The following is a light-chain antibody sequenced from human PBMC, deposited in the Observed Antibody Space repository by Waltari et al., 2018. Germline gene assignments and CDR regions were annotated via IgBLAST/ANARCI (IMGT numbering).Light chain of an antibody. J-gene: IGLJ3*02. CDR3: AAWDDSLSGLWV. Sequence: QSVLTQSPSASGTHGQTVTISCSGSSSNIGTNSVYWYQHFPGTAPKLLIYRDVPRASGVPALFAGARSGTAAALSSSGLLPEDEADYDCAAWDDSLSGLWVFGGGTKLTVL. CDR1: SSNIGTNS. V-gene: IGLV1-47*01. CDR2: RDV.